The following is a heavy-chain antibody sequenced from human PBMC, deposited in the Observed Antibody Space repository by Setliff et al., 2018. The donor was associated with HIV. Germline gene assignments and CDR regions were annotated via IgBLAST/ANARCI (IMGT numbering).Heavy chain of an antibody. CDR1: GGSISSYY. CDR3: ARMAPYDSSGYYSFFDY. CDR2: IYTSGST. V-gene: IGHV4-4*08. D-gene: IGHD3-22*01. J-gene: IGHJ4*02. Sequence: SETLSLTCTVSGGSISSYYWSWIRQPPGKGLEWIGYIYTSGSTNYNPSLKSRVTISVDTSKNQFSLKLSAVTAADTAVYYCARMAPYDSSGYYSFFDYWGQGTLVTVSS.